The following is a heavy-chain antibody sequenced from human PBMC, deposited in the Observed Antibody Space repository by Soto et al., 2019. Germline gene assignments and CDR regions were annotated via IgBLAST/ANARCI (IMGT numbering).Heavy chain of an antibody. Sequence: ASVNVSCKASGYTFTSYGISWVRQAPGQGLEWMGWISAYNGNTNYAQKLQGRVTMTTDTSTSTAYMELRSLRSDDTAVYYCARVLGWFGELIGGMDVWGQGTTVTVSS. CDR3: ARVLGWFGELIGGMDV. CDR2: ISAYNGNT. J-gene: IGHJ6*02. CDR1: GYTFTSYG. V-gene: IGHV1-18*01. D-gene: IGHD3-10*01.